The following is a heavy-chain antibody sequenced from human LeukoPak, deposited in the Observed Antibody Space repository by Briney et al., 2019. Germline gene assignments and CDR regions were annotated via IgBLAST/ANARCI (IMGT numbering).Heavy chain of an antibody. J-gene: IGHJ4*02. CDR1: GFTGSNNF. CDR3: TRDAPAGGKLDS. Sequence: GGSLRLSCAASGFTGSNNFMNWVRQAPGKGLEWVSVIFDVGNTYYADSVKDRFTISRDNSKNTLYLQMNSLRVEDTAVYYCTRDAPAGGKLDSWGQGTLVTVSS. V-gene: IGHV3-66*01. CDR2: IFDVGNT. D-gene: IGHD4-23*01.